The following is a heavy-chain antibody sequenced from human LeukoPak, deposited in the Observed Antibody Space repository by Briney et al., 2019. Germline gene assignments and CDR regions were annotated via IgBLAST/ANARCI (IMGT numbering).Heavy chain of an antibody. CDR3: ARDPCSGGSCYFHAFDI. J-gene: IGHJ3*02. CDR1: GGTFSIYA. Sequence: ASVTVSCTASGGTFSIYAINWVRQAPGQGLEWMGMINPSGGSTSYAQKFQGRVTMTRDTSTSTVYMELSSLRSEDTAVYYCARDPCSGGSCYFHAFDIWGQGTMVTVSS. CDR2: INPSGGST. V-gene: IGHV1-46*01. D-gene: IGHD2-15*01.